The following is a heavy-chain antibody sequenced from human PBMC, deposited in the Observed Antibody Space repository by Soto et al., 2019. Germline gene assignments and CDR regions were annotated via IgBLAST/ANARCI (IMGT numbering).Heavy chain of an antibody. D-gene: IGHD2-2*01. CDR3: ALGVPTAIRDNWFDP. J-gene: IGHJ5*02. V-gene: IGHV4-61*01. CDR2: IYYSGST. Sequence: SETLSLTCTVSGGSVSSGSYYWSWIRQPPGKGLEWIGYIYYSGSTNYNPSLKSRVTISVDTSKNQFSLKLSSVTAADTAVYYCALGVPTAIRDNWFDPWGQGTLVTVSS. CDR1: GGSVSSGSYY.